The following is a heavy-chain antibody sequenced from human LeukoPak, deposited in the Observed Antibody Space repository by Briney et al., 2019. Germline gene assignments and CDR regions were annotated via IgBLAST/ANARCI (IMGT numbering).Heavy chain of an antibody. D-gene: IGHD3-3*01. J-gene: IGHJ4*02. CDR3: ASCWSGSILRPFDY. CDR2: ISAYNGNT. CDR1: GYTFTSYG. Sequence: GASVKVSCKASGYTFTSYGISWVRQAPGQGLEWMGWISAYNGNTNYAQKLQGRVTMTTDTSTSTAYMELRSLRSDDTAVYYCASCWSGSILRPFDYWGQGTLVTVSS. V-gene: IGHV1-18*01.